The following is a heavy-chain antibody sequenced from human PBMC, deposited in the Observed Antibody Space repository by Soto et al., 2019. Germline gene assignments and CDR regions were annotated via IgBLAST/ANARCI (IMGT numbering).Heavy chain of an antibody. V-gene: IGHV4-34*01. CDR1: GGSFSGYY. J-gene: IGHJ6*03. D-gene: IGHD3-16*02. Sequence: QVQLQQWGAGLLKPSETLSLTCAVYGGSFSGYYWSWIRQPPGKGLEWIGVINHSGSTNYNPSLKSRVTISVDTSKNQFSLKLSSVTAADTAVYYCARGLDDYIWGSYRYPNYYMDVWGKGTTVTVSS. CDR2: INHSGST. CDR3: ARGLDDYIWGSYRYPNYYMDV.